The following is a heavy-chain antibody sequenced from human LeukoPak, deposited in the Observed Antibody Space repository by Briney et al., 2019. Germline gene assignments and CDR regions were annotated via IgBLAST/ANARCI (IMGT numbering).Heavy chain of an antibody. D-gene: IGHD6-13*01. CDR3: AKHRSGIAASGSNY. Sequence: GGTLTLSCAASGFTFRSYAMSWDRQAPGNGLEWVSVSVISGSGGGSGGSTYYADSVKGRFTISRDDSKNTLYLQMNNLRVEDTAVYYCAKHRSGIAASGSNYWGQGTLVSVSS. CDR2: ISGSGGGSGGST. CDR1: GFTFRSYA. J-gene: IGHJ4*02. V-gene: IGHV3-23*01.